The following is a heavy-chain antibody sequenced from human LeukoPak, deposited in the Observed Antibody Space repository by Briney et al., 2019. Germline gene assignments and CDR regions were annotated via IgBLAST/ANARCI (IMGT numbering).Heavy chain of an antibody. CDR1: GGSISSSDYY. D-gene: IGHD3-10*01. CDR2: IYHSGST. V-gene: IGHV4-30-4*01. Sequence: PSQTLSLTCTVSGGSISSSDYYWSWIRQPPGKGLVWIGYIYHSGSTYYNPSLKSRVSISVDRSKNQFSLKLSSVTAADTAVYYCAREYFYGSGSARAFDYWGQGTLVTVSS. CDR3: AREYFYGSGSARAFDY. J-gene: IGHJ4*02.